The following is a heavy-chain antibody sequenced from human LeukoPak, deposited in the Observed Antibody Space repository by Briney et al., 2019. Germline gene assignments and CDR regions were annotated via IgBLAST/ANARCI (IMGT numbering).Heavy chain of an antibody. V-gene: IGHV1-2*02. CDR1: GYTFTGYY. Sequence: ASVTLSCKASGYTFTGYYMHWVRQAPGQGLEWMGWINPNSGGTNYAQKFQGRGTMTRDTHISTAYMELSRLRSDDTAVYHCARDGSYYCRALYNWFDPWGQGTLVTVSS. J-gene: IGHJ5*02. D-gene: IGHD1-26*01. CDR3: ARDGSYYCRALYNWFDP. CDR2: INPNSGGT.